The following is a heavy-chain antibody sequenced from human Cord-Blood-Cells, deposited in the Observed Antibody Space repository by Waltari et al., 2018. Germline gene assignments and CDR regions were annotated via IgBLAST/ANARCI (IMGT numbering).Heavy chain of an antibody. CDR1: GGSSSGYY. D-gene: IGHD7-27*01. V-gene: IGHV4-34*01. Sequence: QVQLQQWGAGLLKPSETLSLTCAVHGGSSSGYYWSWIRQPPGKGLEWIGEINHSGSTNYNPSLKSRVTISVDTSKNQFSLKLSSVTAADTAVYYCARGPLGRGSIPNYFDYWGQGTLVTVSS. CDR3: ARGPLGRGSIPNYFDY. J-gene: IGHJ4*02. CDR2: INHSGST.